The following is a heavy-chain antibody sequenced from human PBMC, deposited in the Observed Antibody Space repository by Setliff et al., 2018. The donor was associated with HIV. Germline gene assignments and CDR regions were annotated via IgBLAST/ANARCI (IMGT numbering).Heavy chain of an antibody. CDR2: ITGGGDKI. CDR3: ARDDAVGGGYVDY. J-gene: IGHJ4*02. CDR1: GFIFSNYG. Sequence: GGSLRLSCAASGFIFSNYGMTWVRQSPGKGLQWLTAITGGGDKIDYINSVKGRFTISRDNSKNMLYLEMTSLRAEDTAVYYCARDDAVGGGYVDYWGQGTLVTV. V-gene: IGHV3-23*01. D-gene: IGHD6-19*01.